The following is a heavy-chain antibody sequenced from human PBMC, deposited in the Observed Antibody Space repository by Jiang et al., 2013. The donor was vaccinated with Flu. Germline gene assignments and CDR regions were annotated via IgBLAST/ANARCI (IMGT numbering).Heavy chain of an antibody. D-gene: IGHD1-26*01. CDR2: IYSSGYT. CDR1: SGSISGYY. V-gene: IGHV4-59*08. CDR3: ARHLVAVSGGSSFDY. J-gene: IGHJ4*02. Sequence: LLKPSETLFLTCTISSGSISGYYWSWIRQPPGQGLEWIGYIYSSGYTNYSPSLASRLTISVDTSMNLFSLRLTSLTAADTAVYYCARHLVAVSGGSSFDYWGPGTLVTVSS.